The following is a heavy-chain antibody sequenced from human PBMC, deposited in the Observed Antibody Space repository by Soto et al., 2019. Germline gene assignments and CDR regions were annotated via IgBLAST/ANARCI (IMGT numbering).Heavy chain of an antibody. CDR2: IIPIFGTA. J-gene: IGHJ3*01. Sequence: ASVKVSCKASGGTFSSYAISWVRQAPGQGLEWMGGIIPIFGTANYAQKFQGRVTITADESTSTAYMELSSLRSEDTAVYYCARDHSATYYYDSSGRVDAFDLWGQGTMVTVSS. CDR3: ARDHSATYYYDSSGRVDAFDL. D-gene: IGHD3-22*01. CDR1: GGTFSSYA. V-gene: IGHV1-69*13.